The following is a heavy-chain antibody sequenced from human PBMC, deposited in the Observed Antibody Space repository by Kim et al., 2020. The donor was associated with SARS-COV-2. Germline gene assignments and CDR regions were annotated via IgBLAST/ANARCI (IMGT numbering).Heavy chain of an antibody. Sequence: SETLSLTCTVSGGSISSSSYYWGWIRQPPGKGLEWIGSIYYSGSTYYNPSLKSRVTISVDTSKNQFSLKLSSVTAADTAVYYCARHGYAVTNLFDYWGQGTLLTVSS. CDR1: GGSISSSSYY. CDR3: ARHGYAVTNLFDY. CDR2: IYYSGST. V-gene: IGHV4-39*01. D-gene: IGHD4-17*01. J-gene: IGHJ4*02.